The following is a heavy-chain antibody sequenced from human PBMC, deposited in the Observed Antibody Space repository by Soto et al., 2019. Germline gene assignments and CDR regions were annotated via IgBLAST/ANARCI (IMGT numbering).Heavy chain of an antibody. Sequence: EVQLVESGGGLVQPGGSLRLSCAASGFTFSDHYIDWVRQAPGMGLEWVGRSRNKVNSYTTEYAASVKGRFTISRDDSKKSLYLQMNSLKTEDTAVYYCARMTILVDSGYYYFYAMDVW. CDR1: GFTFSDHY. J-gene: IGHJ6*01. V-gene: IGHV3-72*01. CDR3: ARMTILVDSGYYYFYAMDV. D-gene: IGHD3-3*01. CDR2: SRNKVNSYTT.